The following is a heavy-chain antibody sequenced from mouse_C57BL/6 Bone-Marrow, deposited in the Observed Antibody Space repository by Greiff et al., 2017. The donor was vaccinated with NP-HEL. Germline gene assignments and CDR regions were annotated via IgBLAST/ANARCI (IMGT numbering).Heavy chain of an antibody. V-gene: IGHV1-72*01. D-gene: IGHD2-4*01. J-gene: IGHJ2*01. CDR1: GYTFPSYW. CDR2: LYPNRGGT. Sequence: QVQLQQPGAELVKPGASVKLSCKASGYTFPSYWMPWVTPRPGRGLEWIGRLYPNRGGTTYNEKFKSKATLTVDKPSSTAYMQLSSLTSEDSAVYYCAPYDYGLDYWGQGTTLTVSS. CDR3: APYDYGLDY.